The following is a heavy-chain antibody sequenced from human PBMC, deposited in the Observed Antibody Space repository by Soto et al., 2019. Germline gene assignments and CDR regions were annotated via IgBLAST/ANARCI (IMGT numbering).Heavy chain of an antibody. J-gene: IGHJ1*01. CDR1: GGTFSNYV. CDR2: IIPIFDTT. D-gene: IGHD3-22*01. Sequence: HVQLVQSGAEVKKPGSSVSVSCKASGGTFSNYVISWLRQAPGQGLEWMGGIIPIFDTTNYAQKFQGRVTITADESTSTAYMELSSLRSEDTAVYYCARGPITSGYYLDFYDWGQGTLVTVSS. CDR3: ARGPITSGYYLDFYD. V-gene: IGHV1-69*01.